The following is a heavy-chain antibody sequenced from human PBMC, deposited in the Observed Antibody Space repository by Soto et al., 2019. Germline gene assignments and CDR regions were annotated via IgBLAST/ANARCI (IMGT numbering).Heavy chain of an antibody. Sequence: EVQLVESGGGLVQPGGSLRLSCAASGFTVSSNYMSWVRQAPGKGLEWVSVIYSGGSTNYADSVKGRFTISRDNSKNTLNLQMTAPRAEDTAVYYCAREGVVAASDWGQGTLVTVSS. CDR1: GFTVSSNY. CDR2: IYSGGST. J-gene: IGHJ4*02. CDR3: AREGVVAASD. V-gene: IGHV3-66*01. D-gene: IGHD2-15*01.